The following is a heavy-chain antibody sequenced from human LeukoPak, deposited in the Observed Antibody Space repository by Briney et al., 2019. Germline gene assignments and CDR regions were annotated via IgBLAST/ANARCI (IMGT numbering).Heavy chain of an antibody. CDR1: GYTFTDYF. V-gene: IGHV1-2*06. Sequence: WASVKVSCKASGYTFTDYFMYWVRQAPGQGREWMGRINPDAGDTNYSQTFQGRITMTRDKSISTAYVELSSLKSDDTAVYYCARLSTATRHWLAASDIWGQGTVVTVSS. D-gene: IGHD6-19*01. J-gene: IGHJ3*02. CDR3: ARLSTATRHWLAASDI. CDR2: INPDAGDT.